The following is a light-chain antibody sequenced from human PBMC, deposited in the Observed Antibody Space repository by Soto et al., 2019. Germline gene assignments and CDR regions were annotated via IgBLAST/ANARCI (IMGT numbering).Light chain of an antibody. CDR1: QSVSSN. V-gene: IGKV3-15*01. CDR3: QQYNNWPLT. CDR2: GAS. Sequence: EVVMTQSPATLSVSLGDRATLSCRASQSVSSNLAWYQQKPGQAPRLLIYGASTRATGIPARFSGSGSGKEFTLTISSLQSEDFAVYSCQQYNNWPLTFGGGTKVEIK. J-gene: IGKJ4*01.